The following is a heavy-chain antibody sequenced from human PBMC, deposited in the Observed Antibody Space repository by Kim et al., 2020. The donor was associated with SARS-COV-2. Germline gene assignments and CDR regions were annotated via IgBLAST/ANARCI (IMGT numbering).Heavy chain of an antibody. J-gene: IGHJ4*02. V-gene: IGHV1-8*01. D-gene: IGHD1-26*01. Sequence: YAQKFQGRVTMTRNTSISTAYMELSSLRSEDTAVYYCARGGKWEPLPMDYWGQGTLVTVSS. CDR3: ARGGKWEPLPMDY.